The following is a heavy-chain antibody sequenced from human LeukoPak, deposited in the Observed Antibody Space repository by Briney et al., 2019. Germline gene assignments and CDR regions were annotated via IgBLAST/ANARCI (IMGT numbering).Heavy chain of an antibody. CDR1: GYSFTSYY. Sequence: GESLKISCKGSGYSFTSYYMHWVRQAPGQGLEWMGIINPSGGSTSYAQKFQGRVTMTRDTSTSTVYMELSSLRSEDTAVYYCARDRGIAAAGTTVWDYWGQGTLVTVSS. J-gene: IGHJ4*02. D-gene: IGHD6-13*01. V-gene: IGHV1-46*01. CDR2: INPSGGST. CDR3: ARDRGIAAAGTTVWDY.